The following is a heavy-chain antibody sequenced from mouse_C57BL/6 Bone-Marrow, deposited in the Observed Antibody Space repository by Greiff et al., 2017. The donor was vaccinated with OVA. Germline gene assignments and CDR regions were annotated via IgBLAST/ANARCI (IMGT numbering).Heavy chain of an antibody. J-gene: IGHJ4*01. CDR1: GYSFTGYY. CDR3: ARYPMDY. Sequence: EVKLVESGPELVKPGASVKISCKASGYSFTGYYMNWVKQSPEKSLEWIGEINPSTGGTTYNQKFKAKATLTVDKSSSTAYMQLKSLTSEDSAVYYCARYPMDYWGQGTSVTVSS. V-gene: IGHV1-42*01. CDR2: INPSTGGT.